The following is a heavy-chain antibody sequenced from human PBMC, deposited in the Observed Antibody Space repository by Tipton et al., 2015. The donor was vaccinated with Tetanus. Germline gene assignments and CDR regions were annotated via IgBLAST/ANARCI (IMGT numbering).Heavy chain of an antibody. V-gene: IGHV4-59*01. D-gene: IGHD3-22*01. J-gene: IGHJ4*02. CDR3: ARLSYDSGGFYSYFDY. CDR1: GDSISSFY. CDR2: AYYSGST. Sequence: PGLVKPSETLSLTCTISGDSISSFYWSWIRQPPGKGLEWIGHAYYSGSTNYNPSLKSRVSISVDTSNDQFSLRLTSVTAADTAIYYCARLSYDSGGFYSYFDYWGRGTLVTVSS.